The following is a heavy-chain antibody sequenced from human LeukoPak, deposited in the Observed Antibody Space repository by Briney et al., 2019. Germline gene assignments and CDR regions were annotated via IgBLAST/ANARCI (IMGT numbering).Heavy chain of an antibody. Sequence: PSETLSLTCTVSGASISSYYWSWIRQPPGKGLEWIGYIYYSGNTNFNPSLNNPSLKSRVTISVDASKNQFSLKLSSMTAADTAVYYRASGPYPAAGTDHQFDYWGQGTLVTVSS. J-gene: IGHJ4*02. D-gene: IGHD6-13*01. CDR3: ASGPYPAAGTDHQFDY. CDR1: GASISSYY. CDR2: IYYSGNT. V-gene: IGHV4-59*01.